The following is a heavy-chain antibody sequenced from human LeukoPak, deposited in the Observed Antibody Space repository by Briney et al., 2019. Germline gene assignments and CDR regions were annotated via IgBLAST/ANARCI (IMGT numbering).Heavy chain of an antibody. Sequence: SQTLSLTCAISGDSVTSNSAAWNWIRQSPSRGLEWLGRTYYRSKWCSVYAVSVKSRITINPDTSKNQFSLQLNSVTPEDTAVYYCARDRTYYYDSSGYSIDWYFDLWGRGTLVTVSS. V-gene: IGHV6-1*01. CDR1: GDSVTSNSAA. D-gene: IGHD3-22*01. CDR2: TYYRSKWCS. CDR3: ARDRTYYYDSSGYSIDWYFDL. J-gene: IGHJ2*01.